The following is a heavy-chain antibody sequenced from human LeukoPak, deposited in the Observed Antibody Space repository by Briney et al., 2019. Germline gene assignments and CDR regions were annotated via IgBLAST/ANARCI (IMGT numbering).Heavy chain of an antibody. J-gene: IGHJ6*02. D-gene: IGHD2-2*01. CDR1: GGSVSSGSCF. V-gene: IGHV4-61*01. CDR3: ARDVPSSLGMGV. CDR2: IYYSGST. Sequence: PETLSLTCTVSGGSVSSGSCFWSWIRQPPGKGLEWIGYIYYSGSTNYNPSLKSRVTMSVDTSKNQFSLKLSSVTAADTAVYYCARDVPSSLGMGVWGQGTTVTVSS.